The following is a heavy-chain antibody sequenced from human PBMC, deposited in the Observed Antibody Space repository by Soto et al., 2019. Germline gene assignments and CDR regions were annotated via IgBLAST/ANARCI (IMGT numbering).Heavy chain of an antibody. CDR1: GFTISNAY. Sequence: LRLSCAASGFTISNAYITWVRQAPGKGLEWLSGIYAGGSTYYADTVKGRFTISRDNSETTLYLQMNSLRVEDTAVYYCAKFRSGYDSNYFDPWGQGTLVTVSS. CDR2: IYAGGST. D-gene: IGHD5-12*01. V-gene: IGHV3-53*01. CDR3: AKFRSGYDSNYFDP. J-gene: IGHJ5*02.